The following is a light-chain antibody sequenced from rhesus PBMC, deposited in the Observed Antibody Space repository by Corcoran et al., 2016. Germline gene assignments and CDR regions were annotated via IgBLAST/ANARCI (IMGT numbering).Light chain of an antibody. CDR3: CSYTTSSTFI. CDR2: GVS. CDR1: FSDVCGYNY. J-gene: IGLJ1*01. V-gene: IGLV2S7*01. Sequence: QAAPTQPPSVSGSPGQSVTISCIGTFSDVCGYNYVSWYQKHPGKAPKLMIYGVSKRPSGVSDRFSGSKSGNTASLTISGLQAEDEADYYCCSYTTSSTFIFGTGTRLTVL.